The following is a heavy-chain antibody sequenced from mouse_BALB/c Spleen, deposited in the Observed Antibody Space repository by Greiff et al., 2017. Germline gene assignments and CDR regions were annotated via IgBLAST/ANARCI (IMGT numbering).Heavy chain of an antibody. V-gene: IGHV1-12*01. CDR2: IYPGNGDT. CDR3: ANVYDGYYGWFAY. CDR1: GYTFTSYN. D-gene: IGHD2-3*01. J-gene: IGHJ3*01. Sequence: ESGAELMKPGASVKMSCKASGYTFTSYNMHWVKQTPGQGLEWIGAIYPGNGDTSYNQKFTGKATLTADKSSSTAYMQLSSLTSEDSAVYYCANVYDGYYGWFAYWGQGTLVTVSA.